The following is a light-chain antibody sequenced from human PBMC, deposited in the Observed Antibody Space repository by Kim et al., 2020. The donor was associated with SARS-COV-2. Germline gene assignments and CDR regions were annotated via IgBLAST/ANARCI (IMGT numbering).Light chain of an antibody. CDR1: KLGDKY. Sequence: SYELTQPPSVSVSPGQTATIACSGYKLGDKYVSWYQQKPGQSPLVVIYQDNQRPSGIPERFSGSNSGNTATLTISGAQAMDEADYYCQAWDSSTQNYVFGAGTKSPS. CDR3: QAWDSSTQNYV. J-gene: IGLJ1*01. CDR2: QDN. V-gene: IGLV3-1*01.